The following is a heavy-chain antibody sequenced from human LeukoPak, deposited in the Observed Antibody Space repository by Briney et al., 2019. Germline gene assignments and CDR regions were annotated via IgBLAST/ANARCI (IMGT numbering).Heavy chain of an antibody. V-gene: IGHV3-30-3*01. CDR1: GFTFSSYA. Sequence: PGGSLRLSCAASGFTFSSYAMHWVRQAPGKGLEWVAVISYDGSNKYYADSVKGRFTLSRDNSKNTLYLQMNSLRAEDTAVYYCARDKGYCSGGSCYPGSYYFDYWGQGTLVTVSS. CDR3: ARDKGYCSGGSCYPGSYYFDY. CDR2: ISYDGSNK. D-gene: IGHD2-15*01. J-gene: IGHJ4*02.